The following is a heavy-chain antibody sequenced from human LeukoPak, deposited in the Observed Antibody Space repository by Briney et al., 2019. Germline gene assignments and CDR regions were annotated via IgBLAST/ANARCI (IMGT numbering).Heavy chain of an antibody. D-gene: IGHD3-10*01. CDR2: IYHSGST. V-gene: IGHV4-4*02. CDR3: TTHSDYGSGSFDY. Sequence: PSETLSLTCAVSGGSISSSNWWSWVRQPPGKGLEWIGEIYHSGSTNYNPSLKSRVTISVDKSKNQFSLKLSSVTAADTAVYYCTTHSDYGSGSFDYWGQGTLVTVSS. CDR1: GGSISSSNW. J-gene: IGHJ4*02.